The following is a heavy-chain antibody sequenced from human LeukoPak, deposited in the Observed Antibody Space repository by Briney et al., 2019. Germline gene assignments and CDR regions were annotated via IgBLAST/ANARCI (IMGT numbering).Heavy chain of an antibody. J-gene: IGHJ3*02. CDR1: GFTFSDFS. CDR3: ARSFADSSGYHYVDSFDI. D-gene: IGHD3-22*01. V-gene: IGHV3-48*04. Sequence: GGSLRLSCAASGFTFSDFSMNWVRQAPGKGLEWVSYISSSSSTIFYADSVKGRFTISRDNAKNTLYLQMNSLRAEDTAVYYCARSFADSSGYHYVDSFDIWGRGTMVTVSS. CDR2: ISSSSSTI.